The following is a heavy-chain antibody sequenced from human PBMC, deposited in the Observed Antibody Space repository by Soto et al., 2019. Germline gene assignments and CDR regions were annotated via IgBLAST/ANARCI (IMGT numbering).Heavy chain of an antibody. CDR3: AKKGLGSLKTFCSNSDCHYAFDL. CDR1: GFTFINYA. J-gene: IGHJ3*01. Sequence: EVQLLESAGGWVQPGGSLRLSCAASGFTFINYAMIWVRQAAGKGLEWVSTISGGGDGTYYADSVKGHFTISRDNSKNTLYLQMNSLRAEDTAIYDCAKKGLGSLKTFCSNSDCHYAFDLWGQGTVVTVSS. V-gene: IGHV3-23*01. D-gene: IGHD2-8*01. CDR2: ISGGGDGT.